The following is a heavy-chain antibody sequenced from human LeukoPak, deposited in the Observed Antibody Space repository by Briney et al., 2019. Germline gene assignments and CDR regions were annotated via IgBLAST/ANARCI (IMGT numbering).Heavy chain of an antibody. CDR2: IYTSGST. J-gene: IGHJ5*02. D-gene: IGHD6-13*01. CDR1: GGSISSYY. CDR3: ARVYSSSWYSRRWFDP. Sequence: SETLSLTCTVSGGSISSYYWSWIRQPAGKGLEWIGRIYTSGSTNYNPSLKSRVTISVDTSKNQFSLKLSSVTAADTAVYYCARVYSSSWYSRRWFDPWGQGTLVTVSS. V-gene: IGHV4-4*07.